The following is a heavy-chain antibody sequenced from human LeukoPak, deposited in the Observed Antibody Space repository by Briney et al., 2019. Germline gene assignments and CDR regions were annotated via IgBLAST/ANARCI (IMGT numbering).Heavy chain of an antibody. CDR2: IRSDGYHT. V-gene: IGHV3-30*02. CDR3: AKPSGSGVDY. D-gene: IGHD1-26*01. CDR1: GFSFSSSA. J-gene: IGHJ4*02. Sequence: GGSLRLSCAASGFSFSSSAMHWVRQAPGKGLEWVAFIRSDGYHTYYADSVKGRFTITRDNSKNTLYLQMNSLRLEDMALYYCAKPSGSGVDYWGRGTRVTVSS.